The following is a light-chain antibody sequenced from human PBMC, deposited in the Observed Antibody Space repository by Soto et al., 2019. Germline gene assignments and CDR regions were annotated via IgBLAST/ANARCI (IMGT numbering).Light chain of an antibody. J-gene: IGLJ2*01. Sequence: QSALTQPPSASGSPGQSVTISCTGTPSDVGGSNSVSWYQQHPGKAPNLMIYDVNKRPSGVPDRFSGSKSGNTASLTISGLQAEDEGDYYCSSYTSSSTVVFGGGTKLTVL. CDR3: SSYTSSSTVV. CDR1: PSDVGGSNS. V-gene: IGLV2-8*01. CDR2: DVN.